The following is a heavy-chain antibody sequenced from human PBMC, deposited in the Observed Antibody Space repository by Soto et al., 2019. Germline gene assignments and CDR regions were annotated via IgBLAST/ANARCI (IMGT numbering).Heavy chain of an antibody. CDR3: ARTRITVTPPPLADPSKYYYYCMDV. Sequence: EVHLVESGGGLVQPGGSLRLSCAASGFTFSSYAMSWVRQAPGKGLEWVANIREDGGERNFVDTVKGRFTISRDNAMTSLFLQMNSLRAENTAVYYCARTRITVTPPPLADPSKYYYYCMDVWGEGTTVTVSS. D-gene: IGHD4-4*01. CDR2: IREDGGER. CDR1: GFTFSSYA. V-gene: IGHV3-7*01. J-gene: IGHJ6*03.